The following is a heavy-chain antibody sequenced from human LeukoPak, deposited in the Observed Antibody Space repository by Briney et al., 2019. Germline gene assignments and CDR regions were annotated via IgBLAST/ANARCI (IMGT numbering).Heavy chain of an antibody. J-gene: IGHJ6*03. D-gene: IGHD3-10*01. V-gene: IGHV1-2*02. CDR1: GYTFTGYY. Sequence: ASVKVSCEASGYTFTGYYMHWVRQAPGQGLEWMGGINHNSGGTNYAQKFQGRVTMTSDTFISTAYMELSRLRSDDTAVYYCARSPTMVRGVITYYSYYMDVWGKGTTVTVSS. CDR2: INHNSGGT. CDR3: ARSPTMVRGVITYYSYYMDV.